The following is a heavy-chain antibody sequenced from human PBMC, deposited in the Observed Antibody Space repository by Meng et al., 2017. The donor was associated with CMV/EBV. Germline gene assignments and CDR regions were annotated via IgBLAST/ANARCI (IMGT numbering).Heavy chain of an antibody. J-gene: IGHJ4*02. CDR3: QLRGY. Sequence: GESLKISCAASGFNFSNYEMNWVRQAPGKGLEWLSYISSSGNTKYYADSVKGRFTISRDSAKNSLYLQMNSLRPEDAAVYSCQLRGYWGQGTRVTVSS. D-gene: IGHD4-17*01. CDR2: ISSSGNTK. V-gene: IGHV3-48*03. CDR1: GFNFSNYE.